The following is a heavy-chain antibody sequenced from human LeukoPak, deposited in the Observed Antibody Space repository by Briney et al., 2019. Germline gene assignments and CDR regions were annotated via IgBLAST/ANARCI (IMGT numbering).Heavy chain of an antibody. CDR2: VSGSGASS. V-gene: IGHV3-23*01. CDR3: AREVGYLDY. D-gene: IGHD1-26*01. Sequence: GGSLRLSCAASGFTFSSYAMSWVRQAPGKGLEWVCSVSGSGASSYFADSVKGRFTFSRDNSKNTLYLQMNSLRAEDTASYYRAREVGYLDYWGQGTLVTVAS. CDR1: GFTFSSYA. J-gene: IGHJ4*02.